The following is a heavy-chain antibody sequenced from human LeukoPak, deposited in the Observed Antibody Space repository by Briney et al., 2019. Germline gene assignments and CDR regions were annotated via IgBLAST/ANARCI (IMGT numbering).Heavy chain of an antibody. CDR3: ARYCSSTSCILRGFDY. J-gene: IGHJ4*02. CDR1: GYSFTSGHY. Sequence: SETLSLTCSVSGYSFTSGHYWGWIRPPPGKGLEGIGNNYHTGSNHYNPSLKSRVTISVDTSKNQFSLKLSSVTAADTAVYYCARYCSSTSCILRGFDYWGQGTLVTVSS. V-gene: IGHV4-38-2*01. CDR2: NYHTGSN. D-gene: IGHD2-2*01.